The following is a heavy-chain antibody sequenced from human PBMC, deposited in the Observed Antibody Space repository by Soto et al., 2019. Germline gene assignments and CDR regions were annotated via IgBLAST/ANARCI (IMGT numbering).Heavy chain of an antibody. J-gene: IGHJ1*01. Sequence: GGSLRLSCAASGFTFSSYWMHWVRQAPGKGLVWVSRINSDGSSTSYADSVKGRFTISRDNSKNTLYLQMNSLRAEDTAVYYCAKLWDTYYYDSSGPKYWGQGTLVTVSS. D-gene: IGHD3-22*01. V-gene: IGHV3-74*01. CDR3: AKLWDTYYYDSSGPKY. CDR1: GFTFSSYW. CDR2: INSDGSST.